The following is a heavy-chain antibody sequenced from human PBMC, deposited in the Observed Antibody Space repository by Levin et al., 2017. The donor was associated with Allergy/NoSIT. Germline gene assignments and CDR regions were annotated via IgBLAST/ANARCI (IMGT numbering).Heavy chain of an antibody. D-gene: IGHD4-17*01. CDR2: IFHSGTT. J-gene: IGHJ6*03. CDR3: AGGPGYGDGDSYMNV. Sequence: SETLSLTCAVYGGSFSAYYWSWIRQPPGKGLEWIGEIFHSGTTNYNPSPKSRVTISVDTSKNLFSLKLSSVTAADTALYYCAGGPGYGDGDSYMNVWGRGTTVTVSS. V-gene: IGHV4-34*01. CDR1: GGSFSAYY.